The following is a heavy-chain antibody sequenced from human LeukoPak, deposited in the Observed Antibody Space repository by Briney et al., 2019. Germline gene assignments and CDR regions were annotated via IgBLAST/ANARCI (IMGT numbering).Heavy chain of an antibody. J-gene: IGHJ5*02. CDR3: VRDFSSSANWFDP. V-gene: IGHV3-7*01. CDR1: GFTFSTYW. D-gene: IGHD6-25*01. Sequence: GGSLRLSCAASGFTFSTYWMTWVRQAPGKGLEWVATIKHDGRDKYYVDSVKGRFTISRDNAKNSLYLQMNSLRGDDTAVYYCVRDFSSSANWFDPWGQGTLVTVSS. CDR2: IKHDGRDK.